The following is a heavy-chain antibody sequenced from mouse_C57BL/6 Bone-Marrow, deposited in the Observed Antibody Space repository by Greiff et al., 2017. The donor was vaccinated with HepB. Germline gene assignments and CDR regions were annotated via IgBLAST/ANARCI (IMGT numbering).Heavy chain of an antibody. Sequence: VQLQQSGPELVKPGASVKIPCKASGYTFTDYNMDWVKQSHGKSLEWIGDINPNNGGTIYNQKFKGKATLTVDTSSSTAYMELRSLTSEDTAVYYCERALSTTVVANYAMDYWGQGTSVTVSS. CDR1: GYTFTDYN. D-gene: IGHD1-1*01. V-gene: IGHV1-18*01. J-gene: IGHJ4*01. CDR3: ERALSTTVVANYAMDY. CDR2: INPNNGGT.